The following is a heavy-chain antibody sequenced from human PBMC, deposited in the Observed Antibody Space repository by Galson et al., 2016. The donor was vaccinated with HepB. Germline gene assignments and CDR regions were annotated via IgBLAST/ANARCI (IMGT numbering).Heavy chain of an antibody. CDR3: ARRRTSADYGSGKDHYFDY. D-gene: IGHD3-10*01. CDR1: GFSLSSSGVG. J-gene: IGHJ4*02. CDR2: IYWNDDK. Sequence: PALVKPTQTLTLTCTFSGFSLSSSGVGVGWIRQSPGKALEWLALIYWNDDKRYSPSLKSRLTITKDTPKNQVVLTLTNMDPVDTATYYCARRRTSADYGSGKDHYFDYWGQGTLVTVSS. V-gene: IGHV2-5*01.